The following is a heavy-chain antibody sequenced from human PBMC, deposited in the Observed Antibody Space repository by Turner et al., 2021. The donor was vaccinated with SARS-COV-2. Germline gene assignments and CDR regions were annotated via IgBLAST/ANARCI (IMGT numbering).Heavy chain of an antibody. CDR1: GFPFSNYG. J-gene: IGHJ4*02. CDR2: ISYDGSNK. CDR3: AKSGGMYCSGGNCYSSYFDY. Sequence: QVQLVESGGGVGQPGRSLRLSCAASGFPFSNYGVHWVRQAPGKGLEWVAVISYDGSNKYYADSVKGRFTISRDNSKNTLYLQMNSLRAEDTAVYYCAKSGGMYCSGGNCYSSYFDYWGQGTLVTVSS. V-gene: IGHV3-30*18. D-gene: IGHD2-15*01.